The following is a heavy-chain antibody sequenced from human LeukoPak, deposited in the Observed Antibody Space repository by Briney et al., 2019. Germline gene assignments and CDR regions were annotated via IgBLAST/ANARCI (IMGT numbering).Heavy chain of an antibody. J-gene: IGHJ6*02. CDR2: ISSSGSTI. Sequence: GGSLRLSCAASGFTFSSYEMNWVRQAPGKGLEWVSYISSSGSTIYYADSVKGRFTISRDNAKNSLYLQMNSLRAEDTAVYYCARQMNRGYSYGYYYYGMDVWGQGTTVTVSS. CDR1: GFTFSSYE. CDR3: ARQMNRGYSYGYYYYGMDV. V-gene: IGHV3-48*03. D-gene: IGHD5-18*01.